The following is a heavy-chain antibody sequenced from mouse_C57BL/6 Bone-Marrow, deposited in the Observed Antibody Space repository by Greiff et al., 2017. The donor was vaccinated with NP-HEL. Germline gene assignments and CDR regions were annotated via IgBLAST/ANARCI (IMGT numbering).Heavy chain of an antibody. D-gene: IGHD2-12*01. CDR3: ARDGFTRPLDY. J-gene: IGHJ2*01. CDR2: IHPNSGST. V-gene: IGHV1-64*01. Sequence: QVQLQQSGAELVRPGTSVTLSCKASGYTFTSYWMHWVKQRPGQGLEWIGMIHPNSGSTNYNEKFKSKATLTVDKSSSTAYMQLSSLTSEDSAVYYCARDGFTRPLDYWGQGTTLTVSS. CDR1: GYTFTSYW.